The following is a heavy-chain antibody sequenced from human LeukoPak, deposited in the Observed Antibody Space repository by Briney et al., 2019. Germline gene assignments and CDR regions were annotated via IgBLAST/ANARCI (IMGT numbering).Heavy chain of an antibody. Sequence: ASVKVSCKASGYIFTTYYIHWVRQAPGQGLEWMGIINPSGGSTTYAQRFQGRVTMTRDMSTSTVYMELSRLRSDDTAVYFCARELWVAATNYDSWGQGTLVTVSS. J-gene: IGHJ4*02. CDR3: ARELWVAATNYDS. D-gene: IGHD2-15*01. CDR2: INPSGGST. V-gene: IGHV1-46*01. CDR1: GYIFTTYY.